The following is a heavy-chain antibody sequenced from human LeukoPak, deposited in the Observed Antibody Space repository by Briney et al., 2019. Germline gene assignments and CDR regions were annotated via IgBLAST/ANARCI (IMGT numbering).Heavy chain of an antibody. CDR2: ISTTSSSTI. J-gene: IGHJ4*02. CDR1: GFTFSDYS. CDR3: ARDRGSSGYHFDY. Sequence: GGSLRLSCAAPGFTFSDYSMNWVRQTPGKGLEWVSYISTTSSSTIYYADSVKGRFTISRDNAKNSLYLQMNSLRAEDTAVYYCARDRGSSGYHFDYWGQGTLVTVSS. V-gene: IGHV3-48*01. D-gene: IGHD3-22*01.